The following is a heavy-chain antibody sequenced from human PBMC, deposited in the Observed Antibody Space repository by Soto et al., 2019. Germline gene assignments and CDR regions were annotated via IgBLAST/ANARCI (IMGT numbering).Heavy chain of an antibody. D-gene: IGHD2-2*01. CDR3: ANDVVVQARNYGMDV. CDR2: IIPIFGTA. J-gene: IGHJ6*02. V-gene: IGHV1-69*06. CDR1: GGTFSSYA. Sequence: SVKVSCKASGGTFSSYAISWVRQAPGQGLEWMGGIIPIFGTANYAQKFQGRVTITADKSTSTAYMELSSLRSEDTAVYYCANDVVVQARNYGMDVWGQGTTVTVSS.